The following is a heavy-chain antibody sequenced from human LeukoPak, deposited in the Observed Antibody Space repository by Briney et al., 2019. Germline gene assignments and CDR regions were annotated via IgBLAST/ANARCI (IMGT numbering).Heavy chain of an antibody. V-gene: IGHV1-8*01. Sequence: GASVKVSGKASGYTFTSYDINWVRQATGQGLEWMGWMNPNSGNTGYAQKFQGRVTMTRNTSISTAYMELSSLRSEDTAVYYCARGYRYVWGSYRPRSPYYFDYWGQGTLVSVSS. CDR3: ARGYRYVWGSYRPRSPYYFDY. CDR1: GYTFTSYD. CDR2: MNPNSGNT. J-gene: IGHJ4*02. D-gene: IGHD3-16*02.